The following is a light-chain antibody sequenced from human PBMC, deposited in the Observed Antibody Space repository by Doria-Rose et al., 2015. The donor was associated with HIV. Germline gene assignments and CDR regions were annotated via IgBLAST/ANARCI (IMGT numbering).Light chain of an antibody. CDR3: QQTYSSPQWT. CDR2: AAS. Sequence: DIQMTQSPSSLSASIGDTVTISCRASQTVSTDLYWFQQEPGKAPKLLIYAASRLQSGVPSRFSGSGSGTDFTLTISGLQPGDFATYYCQQTYSSPQWTVGQGTKVE. CDR1: QTVSTD. V-gene: IGKV1-39*01. J-gene: IGKJ1*01.